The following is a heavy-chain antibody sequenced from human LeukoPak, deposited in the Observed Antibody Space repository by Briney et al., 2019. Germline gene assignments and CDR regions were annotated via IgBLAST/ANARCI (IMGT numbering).Heavy chain of an antibody. CDR3: AKDQGYGSGRYYFDY. Sequence: GGSLRLSCAASGFTFSSYAMSWVRQAPGKGLEWVSAISGSGGNTYYADSVKGRFTISRDNSKNTLYLQMNSLRAEDTAVYYCAKDQGYGSGRYYFDYWGQGTLVTVSS. V-gene: IGHV3-23*01. CDR1: GFTFSSYA. CDR2: ISGSGGNT. D-gene: IGHD3-10*01. J-gene: IGHJ4*02.